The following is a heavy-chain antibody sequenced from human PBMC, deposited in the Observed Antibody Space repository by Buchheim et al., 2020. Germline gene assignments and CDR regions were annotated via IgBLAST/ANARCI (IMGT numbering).Heavy chain of an antibody. Sequence: EVQLVESGGGLVQPGGSLRLSCAASGFTTSRYWMSWVRQAPGKRLEWVARIKLDGSEKYYVDSVKGRFTISRGNVENSLYLQMSSLRVEDTAVYYCARTNSDFWYYFDYWGQGTL. V-gene: IGHV3-7*01. D-gene: IGHD2-8*01. CDR1: GFTTSRYW. CDR2: IKLDGSEK. J-gene: IGHJ4*02. CDR3: ARTNSDFWYYFDY.